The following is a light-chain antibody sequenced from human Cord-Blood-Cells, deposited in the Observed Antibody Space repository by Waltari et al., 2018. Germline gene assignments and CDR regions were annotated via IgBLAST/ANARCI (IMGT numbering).Light chain of an antibody. Sequence: EIVLTQSPGTLSLSPGERATLSCRASQSVSSSYLAWYQQKPGQAPRLLIYAASTLQSGVPSRFSGSGSGTDFTLTISSLQPEDFATYYCQQLNSYLLTFGGGTKVEIK. V-gene: IGKV3-20*01. CDR3: QQLNSYLLT. J-gene: IGKJ4*01. CDR1: QSVSSSY. CDR2: AAS.